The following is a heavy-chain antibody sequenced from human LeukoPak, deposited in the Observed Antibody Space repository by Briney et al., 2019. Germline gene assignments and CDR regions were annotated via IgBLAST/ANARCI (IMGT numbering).Heavy chain of an antibody. D-gene: IGHD3-10*02. CDR1: GFTFSSYA. CDR3: ARCSGYGMDV. V-gene: IGHV3-23*01. J-gene: IGHJ6*02. Sequence: GGSLRLSCATSGFTFSSYAMSWVRQVPGEGLEWVSGISGSGGSTFYADSVKGRFTISRDNSKNTLYLQMNSLRAEDTAVYYCARCSGYGMDVWGQGTTVTVSS. CDR2: ISGSGGST.